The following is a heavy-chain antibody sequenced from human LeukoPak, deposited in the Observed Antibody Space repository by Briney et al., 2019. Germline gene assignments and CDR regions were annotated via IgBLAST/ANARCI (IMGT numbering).Heavy chain of an antibody. J-gene: IGHJ6*04. Sequence: ASVKVSCKASGYTFITYGFSWVRQAPGQGLEWMGWISAYNGNTSYAQKLQGRITMTTDTSTSTAYMEPRNLRSDDTAMYYCARDTERDYYGMDVWGKGTTVTVSS. CDR2: ISAYNGNT. V-gene: IGHV1-18*04. CDR1: GYTFITYG. CDR3: ARDTERDYYGMDV.